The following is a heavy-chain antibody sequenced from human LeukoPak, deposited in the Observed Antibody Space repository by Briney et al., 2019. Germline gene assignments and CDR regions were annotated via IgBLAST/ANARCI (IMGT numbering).Heavy chain of an antibody. Sequence: PSETLSLTCTVSGGSVSSGSYYWSWIRQPPGKGLEWIGYIYYSGSTNYNPSLKSRVTISVDTSKNQFSLKLSSVTAADTAVYYCARGVSMIVVVIHDWYFDLWGRGTLVTVSS. D-gene: IGHD3-22*01. V-gene: IGHV4-61*01. J-gene: IGHJ2*01. CDR2: IYYSGST. CDR3: ARGVSMIVVVIHDWYFDL. CDR1: GGSVSSGSYY.